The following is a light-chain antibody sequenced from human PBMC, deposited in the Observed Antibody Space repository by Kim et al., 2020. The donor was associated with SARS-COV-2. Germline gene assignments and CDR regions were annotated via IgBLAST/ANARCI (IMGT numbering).Light chain of an antibody. J-gene: IGLJ3*02. V-gene: IGLV3-1*01. CDR1: KLGDRY. Sequence: SYELTQPPSVSVSPGQIATITCSGDKLGDRYTCWFQQKPGQSPLLIIYQDTERPSGIPERFSASNSGNTATLTISATQAVDEAYYYCQAWDNGTWVFGGG. CDR3: QAWDNGTWV. CDR2: QDT.